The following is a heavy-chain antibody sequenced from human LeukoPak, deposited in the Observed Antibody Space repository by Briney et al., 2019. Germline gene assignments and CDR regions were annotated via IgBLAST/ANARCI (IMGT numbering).Heavy chain of an antibody. V-gene: IGHV1-2*04. Sequence: ASVKVSCKASGYTFTGYYMHWVRQAPGQGLEWMGWINPNSGGTNYAQKFQGWVTMTRDTSTSTVYMELSSLRSEDTAVYYCARDWGYYDSSGYYASRVYPHYMDVWGKGTTVTVSS. CDR1: GYTFTGYY. CDR2: INPNSGGT. CDR3: ARDWGYYDSSGYYASRVYPHYMDV. J-gene: IGHJ6*03. D-gene: IGHD3-22*01.